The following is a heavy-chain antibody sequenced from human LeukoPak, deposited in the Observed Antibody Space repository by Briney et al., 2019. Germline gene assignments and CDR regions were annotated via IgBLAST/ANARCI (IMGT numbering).Heavy chain of an antibody. CDR3: ARVRLLWDSSGYYYEPYDY. CDR2: INHSGST. V-gene: IGHV4-34*01. CDR1: GGSISSYY. J-gene: IGHJ4*02. Sequence: NPSETLSLTCTVSGGSISSYYWSWIRQPPGKGLEWIGEINHSGSTNYNPSLKSRVTISVDTSKNQFSLKLSSVTAADTAVYYCARVRLLWDSSGYYYEPYDYWGQGTLVTVSS. D-gene: IGHD3-22*01.